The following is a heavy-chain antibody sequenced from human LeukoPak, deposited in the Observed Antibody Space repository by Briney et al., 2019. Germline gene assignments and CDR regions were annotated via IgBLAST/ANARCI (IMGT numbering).Heavy chain of an antibody. Sequence: PGGSLRLSCAASGFTFSSYAMHWVRQAPGKGLEWVAVISYDGSNKYYADSVKGRFTISRDNSKNTLYLQMNSLRAEDTAVYYCAKDQAVAGTLFDYWGQGTLVTVSS. V-gene: IGHV3-30*04. CDR3: AKDQAVAGTLFDY. J-gene: IGHJ4*02. CDR2: ISYDGSNK. CDR1: GFTFSSYA. D-gene: IGHD6-19*01.